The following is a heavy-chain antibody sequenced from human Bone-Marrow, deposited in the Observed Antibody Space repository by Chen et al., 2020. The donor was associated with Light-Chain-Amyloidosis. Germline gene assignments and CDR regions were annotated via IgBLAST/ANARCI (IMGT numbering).Heavy chain of an antibody. J-gene: IGHJ4*02. CDR3: ARATMIQDVLMVYFDH. CDR1: GGTLDVYG. D-gene: IGHD3-22*01. Sequence: QVQLVQSGAEVKKPGSSVKVSCKVSGGTLDVYGINWVRQAPGQGLEWMGGIIPTFGMPQYAQKFQGRVTITADESTSTAYMELMTLTSEDTAVYYCARATMIQDVLMVYFDHWGQGTLVTVSS. V-gene: IGHV1-69*01. CDR2: IIPTFGMP.